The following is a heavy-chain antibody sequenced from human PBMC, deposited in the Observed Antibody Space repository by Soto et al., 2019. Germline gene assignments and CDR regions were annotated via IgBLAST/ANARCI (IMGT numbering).Heavy chain of an antibody. V-gene: IGHV3-23*01. D-gene: IGHD3-3*01. CDR2: ICVSCVRI. CDR1: GFTFSSYA. Sequence: GGSLRLSCAASGFTFSSYAMSWVRQAPGKGLEWVSVICVSCVRIYYAASVKGRFTISRDNSKNTLYLQMNSLRAEDTALFYCAKDLGIRFLEWLLELAYWGQGTLVTVS. CDR3: AKDLGIRFLEWLLELAY. J-gene: IGHJ4*02.